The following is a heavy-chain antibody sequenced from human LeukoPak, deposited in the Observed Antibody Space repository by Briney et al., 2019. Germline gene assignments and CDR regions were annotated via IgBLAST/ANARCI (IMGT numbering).Heavy chain of an antibody. CDR1: GGAFSSYT. V-gene: IGHV1-69*02. J-gene: IGHJ2*01. CDR2: IIPILGIA. D-gene: IGHD3-10*01. Sequence: SVKVSCKASGGAFSSYTISWVRRAPGQGLEWMGRIIPILGIANYAQKFQGRVTITADKSTSTAYMELSSLRSEDTAVYYCARGDKYWYFDLWGRGTPVTVSS. CDR3: ARGDKYWYFDL.